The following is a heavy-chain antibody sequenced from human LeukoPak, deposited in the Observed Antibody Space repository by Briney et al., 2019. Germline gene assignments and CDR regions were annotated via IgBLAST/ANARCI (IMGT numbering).Heavy chain of an antibody. Sequence: GASVKVSCKASGYTFTSYDINWVRQATGQGLEWMGWMNPNSGNTGYAQKFQGRVTMTRDTSISTAYMELSRLRSDDTAVYYCARDDWGYYDAFDIWGQGTMVTVSS. CDR3: ARDDWGYYDAFDI. CDR1: GYTFTSYD. V-gene: IGHV1-8*02. D-gene: IGHD2-15*01. J-gene: IGHJ3*02. CDR2: MNPNSGNT.